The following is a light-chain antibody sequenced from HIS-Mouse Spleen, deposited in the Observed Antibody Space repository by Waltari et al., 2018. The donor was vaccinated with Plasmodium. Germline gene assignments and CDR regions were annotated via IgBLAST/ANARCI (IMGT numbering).Light chain of an antibody. V-gene: IGLV3-10*01. CDR1: ALPKKY. Sequence: SYELTQPPSVSVSPGQTARITCSGDALPKKYAYWYQEKSGQAPVLVLYQDSKRPSRIPDIFSGSSSGTMATLTISGAQVEDEADYYCYATDSSGNHRVFGGGTKLTVL. J-gene: IGLJ3*02. CDR2: QDS. CDR3: YATDSSGNHRV.